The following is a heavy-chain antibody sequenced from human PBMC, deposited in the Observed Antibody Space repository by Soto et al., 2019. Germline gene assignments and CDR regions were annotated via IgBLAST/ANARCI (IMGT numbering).Heavy chain of an antibody. J-gene: IGHJ6*02. CDR1: GGTFSSYA. D-gene: IGHD6-13*01. CDR2: IIPIFGTA. Sequence: SVKVSCKASGGTFSSYAISWVRQAPGQGLEWMGGIIPIFGTANYAQKFQGRVTITADESTSTAYMELSSLRSEDTAVYYCASCGVIAAAVSGYYGMDVWGQGTTVTVSS. CDR3: ASCGVIAAAVSGYYGMDV. V-gene: IGHV1-69*13.